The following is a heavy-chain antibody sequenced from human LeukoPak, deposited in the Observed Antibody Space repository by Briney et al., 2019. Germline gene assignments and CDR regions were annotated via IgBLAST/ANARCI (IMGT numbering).Heavy chain of an antibody. CDR1: GGSISSSSYY. Sequence: SETLSLTCTVSGGSISSSSYYWGWIRQPPGKGLEWIGSIYYSGSTYYNPSLKSRVTISVDTSKNQFPLKLSSVTAADTAVYYCASITMVRGAIGDWFDPWGQGTLVTVSS. J-gene: IGHJ5*02. V-gene: IGHV4-39*01. D-gene: IGHD3-10*01. CDR2: IYYSGST. CDR3: ASITMVRGAIGDWFDP.